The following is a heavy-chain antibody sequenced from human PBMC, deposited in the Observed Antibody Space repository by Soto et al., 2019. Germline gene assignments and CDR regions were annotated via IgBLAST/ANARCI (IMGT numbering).Heavy chain of an antibody. V-gene: IGHV4-59*08. J-gene: IGHJ6*02. D-gene: IGHD3-10*01. CDR1: GDSISGYN. CDR3: VRQGIGVLHGLVDV. Sequence: QVQLQESGPGLVKPSETLSLTCTVSGDSISGYNLAWIRQTPGKGLEWIGYFRSGGGTSYNPSLMGRVAISADSSTEQCSLRLSSVTAADTAVYYCVRQGIGVLHGLVDVWGQGTTVTVSS. CDR2: FRSGGGT.